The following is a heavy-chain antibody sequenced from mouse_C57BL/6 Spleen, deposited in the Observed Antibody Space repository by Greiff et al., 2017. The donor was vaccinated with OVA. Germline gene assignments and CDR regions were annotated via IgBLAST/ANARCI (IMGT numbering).Heavy chain of an antibody. CDR1: GYTFTSYW. V-gene: IGHV1-59*01. CDR3: ARRGIYLGAMDY. D-gene: IGHD3-1*01. Sequence: VQLQQPGAELVRPGTSVKLSCKASGYTFTSYWMHWVKQRPGQGLEWIGVIDPSDSYTNYNQKFKGKATLTVDTSSSTAYMQLSSLTSEDSAVYYCARRGIYLGAMDYWGQGTSVTVSS. J-gene: IGHJ4*01. CDR2: IDPSDSYT.